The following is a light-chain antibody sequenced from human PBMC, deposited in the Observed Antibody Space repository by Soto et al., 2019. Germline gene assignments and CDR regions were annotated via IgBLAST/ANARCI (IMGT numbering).Light chain of an antibody. CDR1: QDISVY. J-gene: IGKJ5*01. Sequence: DIQMTQSPSSLSASVGDRVTITCRASQDISVYLAWYQQKPGKVPKLLIYSASTLQSGVPSRFSGSGSGTDFTLIISSLQPEDVATSYCQKFNTAPLTFGQGTRLEIK. V-gene: IGKV1-27*01. CDR2: SAS. CDR3: QKFNTAPLT.